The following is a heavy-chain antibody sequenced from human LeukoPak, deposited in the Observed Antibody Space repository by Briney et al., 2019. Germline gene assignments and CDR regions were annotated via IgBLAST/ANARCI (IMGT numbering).Heavy chain of an antibody. D-gene: IGHD3-10*01. J-gene: IGHJ4*02. V-gene: IGHV1-69*04. CDR2: IIPILGIA. CDR1: GGTFSSYA. Sequence: ASVKVSCKASGGTFSSYAISWVRQAPGQGLEWMGRIIPILGIANYAQKFQGRVTITADKSTSTAYMELSSLRSEDTAVYYCARTLNYGSGSYYNLYYFDYWGQGTLVTVSS. CDR3: ARTLNYGSGSYYNLYYFDY.